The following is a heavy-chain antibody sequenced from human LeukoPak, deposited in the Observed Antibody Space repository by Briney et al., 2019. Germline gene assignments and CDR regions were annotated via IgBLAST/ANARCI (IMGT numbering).Heavy chain of an antibody. J-gene: IGHJ5*02. Sequence: GASVKVSCTASGYTFTGYYMHWVRRAPGQGLEWMGWINPNSGGTNYAQKFQGRVTMTRDTSISTAYMELSRLRSDDTAVYYCARGLGITMVRGVIISPNWFDPWGQGTLVTVSS. CDR1: GYTFTGYY. CDR2: INPNSGGT. D-gene: IGHD3-10*01. CDR3: ARGLGITMVRGVIISPNWFDP. V-gene: IGHV1-2*02.